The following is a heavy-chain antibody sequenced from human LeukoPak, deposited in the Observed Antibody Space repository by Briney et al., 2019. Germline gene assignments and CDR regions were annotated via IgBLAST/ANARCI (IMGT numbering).Heavy chain of an antibody. CDR3: TTDLWYQLLYGFDY. D-gene: IGHD2-2*02. CDR2: IKSKTDGGTT. Sequence: PGGSLRLSCAASGFTFSNAWMSWVRQAPGKGLEWVGRIKSKTDGGTTDYSAPVKGRFTISRDDSKNTLYLQMNSLKTEDTAVYYCTTDLWYQLLYGFDYWGQGTLVTVSS. J-gene: IGHJ4*02. CDR1: GFTFSNAW. V-gene: IGHV3-15*01.